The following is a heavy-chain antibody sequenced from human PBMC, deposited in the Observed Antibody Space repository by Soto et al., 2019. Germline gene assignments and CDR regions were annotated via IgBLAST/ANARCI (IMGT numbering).Heavy chain of an antibody. D-gene: IGHD5-12*01. CDR3: AKAVGGRYTGYDTRFDY. CDR2: IWGSGNST. Sequence: PGGSLRLSCAASGLTFRRYSINYFRQAPGKGVSWVSGIWGSGNSTSYADSVKGRVTIARDNSRNTLYLQMNGLRAEDTAVYYCAKAVGGRYTGYDTRFDYWGQGTLVTVSS. J-gene: IGHJ4*02. V-gene: IGHV3-23*01. CDR1: GLTFRRYS.